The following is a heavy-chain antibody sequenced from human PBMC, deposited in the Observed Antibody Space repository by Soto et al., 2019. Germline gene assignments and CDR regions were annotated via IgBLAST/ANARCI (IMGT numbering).Heavy chain of an antibody. V-gene: IGHV4-30-2*01. D-gene: IGHD3-10*01. CDR3: ARGLNYYGSGSYYNAAYYYYGMDV. J-gene: IGHJ6*02. CDR1: GGSISSGGFS. CDR2: IYHSGST. Sequence: PSETLSLTCAVSGGSISSGGFSWSWIRQPPGKGLEWIGYIYHSGSTYYNPSLKSRATISVDRSKNQFSLKLSSVTAADTAVYYCARGLNYYGSGSYYNAAYYYYGMDVWGQGTTVTVSS.